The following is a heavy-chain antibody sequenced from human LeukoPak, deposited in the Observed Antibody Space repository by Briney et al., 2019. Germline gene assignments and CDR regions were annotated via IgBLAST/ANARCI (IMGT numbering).Heavy chain of an antibody. CDR3: GRIFNIWGTFRNT. J-gene: IGHJ4*02. V-gene: IGHV3-7*01. D-gene: IGHD3-16*02. CDR1: GFPFTSYW. CDR2: INDDGSEK. Sequence: GGSLSLSCAASGFPFTSYWMVWVRQAPGKGLEWVANINDDGSEKNYLESLKGRFTISRDNANNSVSLHMTALRAEDTAIYYCGRIFNIWGTFRNTWGQGTQVTVSS.